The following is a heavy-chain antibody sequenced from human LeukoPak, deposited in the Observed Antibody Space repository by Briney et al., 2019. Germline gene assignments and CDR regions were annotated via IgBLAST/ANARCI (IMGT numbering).Heavy chain of an antibody. Sequence: SETLSLTCAVYGGSFSGYYWSWIRQPPGRGLEWIGEINHSGSTNYNPSLKSRVTISVDTSKNQFSLKLSSVTAADTAVYYCARHVRDYYGSGSYYTYYYYYYMDVWGKGTTVTISS. J-gene: IGHJ6*03. CDR2: INHSGST. CDR3: ARHVRDYYGSGSYYTYYYYYYMDV. V-gene: IGHV4-34*01. D-gene: IGHD3-10*01. CDR1: GGSFSGYY.